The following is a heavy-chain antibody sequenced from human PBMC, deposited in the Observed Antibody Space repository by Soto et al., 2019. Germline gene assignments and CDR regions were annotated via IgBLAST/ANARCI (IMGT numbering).Heavy chain of an antibody. CDR2: ISHDGRIK. Sequence: QVQLVESGGGVVQPGRSLRLSCAASEFTFNRHAMHWVRQAPGKGLERVAVISHDGRIKYYADSVKGRFTISRDNSMNTLDLQMNSLRAEDTAIYFCARVSGHVYATLHGPFDYWGQGTLVTVSS. CDR1: EFTFNRHA. J-gene: IGHJ4*02. CDR3: ARVSGHVYATLHGPFDY. V-gene: IGHV3-30*04. D-gene: IGHD2-8*01.